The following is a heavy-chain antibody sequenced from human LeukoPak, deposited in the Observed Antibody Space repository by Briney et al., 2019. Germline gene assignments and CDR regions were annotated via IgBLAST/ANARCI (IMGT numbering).Heavy chain of an antibody. Sequence: GGSLRLSCAASGFTFSTYSMNWVRQAPGKGLGWVSSITASSSYTYYADSVKGRFTISRDNTKNSLYLQMNSLRAEDTGIYYCAREDYYESGTDDYWGQGTLVTVFS. V-gene: IGHV3-21*01. CDR3: AREDYYESGTDDY. D-gene: IGHD3-10*01. CDR1: GFTFSTYS. J-gene: IGHJ4*02. CDR2: ITASSSYT.